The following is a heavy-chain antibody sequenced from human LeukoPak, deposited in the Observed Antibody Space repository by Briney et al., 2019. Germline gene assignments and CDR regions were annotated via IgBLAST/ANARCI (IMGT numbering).Heavy chain of an antibody. D-gene: IGHD3-3*01. CDR1: GLTFNNYD. V-gene: IGHV3-23*01. CDR2: ITGSGGST. J-gene: IGHJ4*02. Sequence: GGSLRLSCAASGLTFNNYDLSWVRQAPGKGLDWVSAITGSGGSTFYADSAKGRFAISRDNSKNTMYLQMNSLRADDTAVYYCAKGSWSGSDRDSWGQGTLVTVSS. CDR3: AKGSWSGSDRDS.